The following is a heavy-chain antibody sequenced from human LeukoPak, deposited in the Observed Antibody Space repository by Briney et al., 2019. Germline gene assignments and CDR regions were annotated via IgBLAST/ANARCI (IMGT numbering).Heavy chain of an antibody. V-gene: IGHV3-7*03. J-gene: IGHJ4*02. CDR1: GFTYSSYW. CDR3: ARARVVTKWIDY. D-gene: IGHD2-21*02. CDR2: IKQDGSEK. Sequence: GGSLRLSCAASGFTYSSYWTSWVRQAPAKGLEWVANIKQDGSEKYYVDSVKGRFTISRDNAKNSLYLQMNSLRAEDTAVYYCARARVVTKWIDYWGQGTLVTVSS.